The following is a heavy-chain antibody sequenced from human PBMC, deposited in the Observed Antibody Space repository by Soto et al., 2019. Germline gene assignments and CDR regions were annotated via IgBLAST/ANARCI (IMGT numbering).Heavy chain of an antibody. J-gene: IGHJ5*02. CDR2: IYYSGST. Sequence: PSETLSLTCTVSGGSISSGCYYWSWIRQHPGKGLEWIGYIYYSGSTYYNPSLKSRVTISVDTSKKQFSLKLSSVTAADTAVYYCARVSGGYCSGGSCYSVFPWFDPWGQGTLVTVSS. D-gene: IGHD2-15*01. CDR1: GGSISSGCYY. V-gene: IGHV4-31*03. CDR3: ARVSGGYCSGGSCYSVFPWFDP.